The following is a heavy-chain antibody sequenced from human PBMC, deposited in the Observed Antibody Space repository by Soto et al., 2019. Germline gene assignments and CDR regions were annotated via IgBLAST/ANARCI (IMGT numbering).Heavy chain of an antibody. CDR2: TYYRSRWYN. CDR1: GDSVSITIAS. Sequence: SQTLSLTCALSGDSVSITIASWAWIRQSPSRGLEWLGRTYYRSRWYNDYAVSVKSRITINPGTSKNQFSLQLSSVTPEDTAVYYCAGSNGWFDFWGQGTPVTVSS. J-gene: IGHJ5*01. V-gene: IGHV6-1*01. D-gene: IGHD1-1*01. CDR3: AGSNGWFDF.